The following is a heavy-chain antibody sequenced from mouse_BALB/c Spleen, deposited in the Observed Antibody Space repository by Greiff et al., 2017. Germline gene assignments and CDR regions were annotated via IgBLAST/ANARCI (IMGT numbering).Heavy chain of an antibody. Sequence: ELKLQESGPSLVKPSQTLSLTCSVTGDSITSGYWNWIRKFPGNKLEYMGYISYSGSTYYNPSLKSRISITRDTSKNQYYLQLNSVTTEDTATYYGARDNYGSTWFAYWGQGTLVTVSA. V-gene: IGHV3-8*02. CDR3: ARDNYGSTWFAY. J-gene: IGHJ3*01. CDR2: ISYSGST. D-gene: IGHD1-1*01. CDR1: GDSITSGY.